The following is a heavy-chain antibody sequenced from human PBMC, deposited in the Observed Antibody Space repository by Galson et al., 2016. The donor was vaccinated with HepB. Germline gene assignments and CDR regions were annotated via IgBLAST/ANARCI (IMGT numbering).Heavy chain of an antibody. Sequence: SLRLSCAASGFTVSSNNMDWVRQAPGKGLEWVSVFYSSGKTAHADSVEGRFTVSRDTSKNMLYLQMNSLRAEDTAVYYCARAAHSSGYCDVFDIWGQGTKVTVSS. CDR2: FYSSGKT. CDR1: GFTVSSNN. D-gene: IGHD3-22*01. V-gene: IGHV3-66*03. J-gene: IGHJ3*02. CDR3: ARAAHSSGYCDVFDI.